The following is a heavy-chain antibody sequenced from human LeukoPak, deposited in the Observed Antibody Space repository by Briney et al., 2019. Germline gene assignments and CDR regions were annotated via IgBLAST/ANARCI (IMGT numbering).Heavy chain of an antibody. J-gene: IGHJ5*02. CDR2: IYSGGST. CDR1: GGSISSSTYD. Sequence: SETLSLTCSASGGSISSSTYDWGWIRQSPGKGLEWIGTIYSGGSTYYNPSLKSRVTLSVDTSKNHFYLKLNSVTAADTAVYYCARSLGIVVVTGLTEDDWFDPWGQGTLVTVSS. V-gene: IGHV4-39*07. CDR3: ARSLGIVVVTGLTEDDWFDP. D-gene: IGHD2-21*02.